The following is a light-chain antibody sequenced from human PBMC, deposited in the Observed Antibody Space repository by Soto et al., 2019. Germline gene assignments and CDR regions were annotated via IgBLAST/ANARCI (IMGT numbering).Light chain of an antibody. J-gene: IGLJ1*01. Sequence: QCALTQPASVSGSPGQSITISCTGTSSDVGGYNYVSWYQHHPGKAPKLLIYDVSNRPSGVSNRFSGSKSDNTASLTISGLQPEDEADYYCSSYTPSNTRQIVFVTGTKVTVL. CDR1: SSDVGGYNY. V-gene: IGLV2-14*03. CDR3: SSYTPSNTRQIV. CDR2: DVS.